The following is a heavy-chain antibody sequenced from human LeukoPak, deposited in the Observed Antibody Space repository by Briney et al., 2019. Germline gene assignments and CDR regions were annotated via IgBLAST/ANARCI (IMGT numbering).Heavy chain of an antibody. CDR2: IKSDGSRA. CDR1: GFTFSSYW. D-gene: IGHD3-22*01. Sequence: GGSRRLSCAASGFTFSSYWMHWVRQSPGKGLVWVSRIKSDGSRASYADSVKGRFTISRDNAKNTLYLQMNSLRVEDTAVYYCARAQGQNDYDSSGDLNWHFDLWGRGTLVTVSS. J-gene: IGHJ2*01. V-gene: IGHV3-74*01. CDR3: ARAQGQNDYDSSGDLNWHFDL.